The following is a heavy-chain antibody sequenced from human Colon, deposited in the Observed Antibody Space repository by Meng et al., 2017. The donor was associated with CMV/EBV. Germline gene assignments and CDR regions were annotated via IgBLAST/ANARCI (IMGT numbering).Heavy chain of an antibody. CDR2: IKQDGSEK. J-gene: IGHJ4*02. D-gene: IGHD6-19*01. Sequence: GGSLRLSCAASGFTLSSYWMSWVRQAPGKGLEWVANIKQDGSEKYYVDSVKGRFTISRDNAKNSMYLQMNSLRAEDKAVYYCARDLVSYSSGWYSYWGQGTLVTVSS. CDR1: GFTLSSYW. V-gene: IGHV3-7*01. CDR3: ARDLVSYSSGWYSY.